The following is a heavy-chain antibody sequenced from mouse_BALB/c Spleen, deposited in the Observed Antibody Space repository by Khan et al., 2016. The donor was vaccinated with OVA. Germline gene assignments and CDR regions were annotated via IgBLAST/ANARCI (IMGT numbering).Heavy chain of an antibody. Sequence: EVQLQESGPGLVKPSQSLSLTCTVTGYSITSAYAWNWIRQFPGDKLEWMGYITYSGSTNYNPSLKSRISITRDTSKNQFFLQLNSVTTEDTATYYCAGGLRCFDYWGQGTTLTVSS. CDR2: ITYSGST. CDR1: GYSITSAYA. D-gene: IGHD3-1*01. V-gene: IGHV3-2*02. J-gene: IGHJ2*01. CDR3: AGGLRCFDY.